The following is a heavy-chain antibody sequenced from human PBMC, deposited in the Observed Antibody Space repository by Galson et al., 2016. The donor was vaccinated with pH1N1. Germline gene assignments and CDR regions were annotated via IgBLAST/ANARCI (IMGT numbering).Heavy chain of an antibody. Sequence: PALVNPTQTLTLTCTFSGFSLSTSGVGVGWIRQSPGKALEWLALIYWDDDKRYSPSLKSRLTITKDTSKNQMVLTMTNIDPVDTATYYCAHNRQRSGGTYYRPFDYWGQGTLVTVSS. CDR1: GFSLSTSGVG. V-gene: IGHV2-5*02. CDR2: IYWDDDK. D-gene: IGHD1-26*01. J-gene: IGHJ4*02. CDR3: AHNRQRSGGTYYRPFDY.